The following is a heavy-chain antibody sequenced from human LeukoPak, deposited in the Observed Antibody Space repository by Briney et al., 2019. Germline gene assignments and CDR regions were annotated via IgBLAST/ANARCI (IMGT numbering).Heavy chain of an antibody. CDR3: ARYLKEGDYSQYFQH. CDR1: GYTFTGYY. V-gene: IGHV1-2*02. Sequence: GASVKVSCKASGYTFTGYYMHWVRQAPGQGLEWMGWINPNSGGTNYAQKFQGRVTMTRDTSISTAYMELSRLRSDDTAVYYCARYLKEGDYSQYFQHWGQGTLVTVSS. D-gene: IGHD4-17*01. J-gene: IGHJ1*01. CDR2: INPNSGGT.